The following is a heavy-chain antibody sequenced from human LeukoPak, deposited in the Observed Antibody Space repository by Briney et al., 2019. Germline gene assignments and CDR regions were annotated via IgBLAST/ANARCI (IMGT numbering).Heavy chain of an antibody. CDR2: ISGSGSIT. V-gene: IGHV3-23*01. D-gene: IGHD1-26*01. CDR3: AKCGPTGRYRGNIFYNYGLDV. CDR1: GFNFSAHA. Sequence: PGGSLRLSCAASGFNFSAHAVAWVRQAPGRGLEWLSTISGSGSITHYVDTVQGRFTVSRDNSKDTLYLQLDSLRAEDTALYYCAKCGPTGRYRGNIFYNYGLDVWGPGTTVTVSS. J-gene: IGHJ6*02.